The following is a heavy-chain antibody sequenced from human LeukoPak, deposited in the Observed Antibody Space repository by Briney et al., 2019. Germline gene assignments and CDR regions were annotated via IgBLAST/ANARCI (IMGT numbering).Heavy chain of an antibody. D-gene: IGHD3-10*01. Sequence: HPGGSLRRSCAASGFSFSGYNMNWARQAPGKGREGVSYISSSGTTVYYADSVKGRFTISRDNAKNSLYLQMNSLRDEDTAVYYCVMVRGVSFDYWGQGTLVTVSS. CDR1: GFSFSGYN. CDR2: ISSSGTTV. V-gene: IGHV3-48*02. CDR3: VMVRGVSFDY. J-gene: IGHJ4*02.